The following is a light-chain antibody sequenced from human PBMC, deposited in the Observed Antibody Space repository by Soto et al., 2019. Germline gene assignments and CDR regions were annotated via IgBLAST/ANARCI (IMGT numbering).Light chain of an antibody. CDR3: SSYTTSSSYV. CDR2: EVS. CDR1: SSDVGGYDY. V-gene: IGLV2-14*01. J-gene: IGLJ1*01. Sequence: QSVLTQPDSVSGSPGQSITMSCTGTSSDVGGYDYVSWYQQHPGEVPKLIIFEVSSRPAWISNRFSASKSGNTASLTISGLQAEDEADYYCSSYTTSSSYVFGTGTKVTVL.